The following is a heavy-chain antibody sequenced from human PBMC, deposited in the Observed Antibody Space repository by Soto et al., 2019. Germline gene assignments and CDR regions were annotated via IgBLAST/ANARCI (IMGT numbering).Heavy chain of an antibody. V-gene: IGHV3-53*01. Sequence: GGSLRLSCAASGFSVGGNYMSWVRQAPGKGLELVSLIYSGGNPFYADSMRGRFTLSRDNSNNMLYLQMESRRAEDTAVYYCARGPNSDCWGQGTLVTVSS. CDR1: GFSVGGNY. CDR3: ARGPNSDC. J-gene: IGHJ4*02. D-gene: IGHD2-21*01. CDR2: IYSGGNP.